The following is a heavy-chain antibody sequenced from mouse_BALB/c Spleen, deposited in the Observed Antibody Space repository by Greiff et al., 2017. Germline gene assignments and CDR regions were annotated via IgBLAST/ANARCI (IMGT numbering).Heavy chain of an antibody. CDR1: GYTFTSYW. V-gene: IGHV1S81*02. Sequence: VQLQQPGAELVKPGASVKLSCKASGYTFTSYWMHWVKQRPGQGLEWIGEINPSNGRTNYNEKFKSKATLTVDKSSSTAYMQLSSLTSEDSAVYYCARRDFIKDAMDYWGQGTSVTVSS. CDR2: INPSNGRT. CDR3: ARRDFIKDAMDY. J-gene: IGHJ4*01. D-gene: IGHD1-2*01.